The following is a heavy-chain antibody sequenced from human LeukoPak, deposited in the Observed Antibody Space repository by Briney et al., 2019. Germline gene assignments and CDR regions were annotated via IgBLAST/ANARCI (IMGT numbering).Heavy chain of an antibody. Sequence: GGSLRLSCAASGFTFSSYGMSWVRQAPGKGLEWVSAISDSGGSTYYADSVKGRFTISRDNSKNTLYLQMNSLRAEDTAVYYCAKDYYYDSSGYYYFDDAFDIWGQGTMVTVSS. CDR2: ISDSGGST. V-gene: IGHV3-23*01. CDR1: GFTFSSYG. CDR3: AKDYYYDSSGYYYFDDAFDI. J-gene: IGHJ3*02. D-gene: IGHD3-22*01.